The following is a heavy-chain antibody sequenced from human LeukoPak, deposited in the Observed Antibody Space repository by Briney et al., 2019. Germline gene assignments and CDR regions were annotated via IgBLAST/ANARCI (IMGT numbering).Heavy chain of an antibody. CDR2: IYQSGST. CDR1: GYSISTGYY. D-gene: IGHD3-10*01. Sequence: SETLSLTCAVSGYSISTGYYWVWIRQPPGKGLEWIGTIYQSGSTNYNPSLKSRVTISVDTSKNQFSLNLSSVTAADTAVYYCARRVFPDYFDYRGQGTLVTVSS. V-gene: IGHV4-38-2*01. CDR3: ARRVFPDYFDY. J-gene: IGHJ4*02.